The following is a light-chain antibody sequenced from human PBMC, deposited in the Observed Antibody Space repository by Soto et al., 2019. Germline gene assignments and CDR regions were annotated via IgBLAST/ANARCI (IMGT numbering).Light chain of an antibody. CDR2: EVS. V-gene: IGLV2-14*01. Sequence: QSVLTQPASVSGSPGQSITISCTGTSSDVGKYNYVSWYQRHSGKAPKLIIYEVSNRPSGVSNRFTGSKSGNTASLTISGLQAEDEADYYCNSYTGSSPLYVFGTGTKVTVL. CDR3: NSYTGSSPLYV. CDR1: SSDVGKYNY. J-gene: IGLJ1*01.